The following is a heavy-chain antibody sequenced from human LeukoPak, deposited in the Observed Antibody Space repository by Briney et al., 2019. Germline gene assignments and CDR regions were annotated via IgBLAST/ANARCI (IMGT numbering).Heavy chain of an antibody. Sequence: GSSVKVSCKASGGTFSSYAISWVRQAPGQGLEWMGGIIPIFGTANYAQKFQGRVTITADESTSTAYMEVSSLRSEDTAVYYCARGATSSLRYFDWSPGAFDIWGQGTMVTVSS. D-gene: IGHD3-9*01. CDR1: GGTFSSYA. V-gene: IGHV1-69*01. CDR2: IIPIFGTA. J-gene: IGHJ3*02. CDR3: ARGATSSLRYFDWSPGAFDI.